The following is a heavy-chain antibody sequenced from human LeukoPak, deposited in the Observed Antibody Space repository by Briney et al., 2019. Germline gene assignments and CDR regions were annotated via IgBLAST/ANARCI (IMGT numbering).Heavy chain of an antibody. CDR3: ARVRYYYDSSGNLNWFDP. CDR2: IYYSGST. J-gene: IGHJ5*02. D-gene: IGHD3-22*01. V-gene: IGHV4-31*03. CDR1: GGSISSGGYY. Sequence: ESSQTLSLTCTVSGGSISSGGYYWSWIRQHPGKGLEWIGYIYYSGSTYYNPSLKGRVTISVDTSKNQFSLKLSSVTAADTAVYYCARVRYYYDSSGNLNWFDPWGQGTLVTVSS.